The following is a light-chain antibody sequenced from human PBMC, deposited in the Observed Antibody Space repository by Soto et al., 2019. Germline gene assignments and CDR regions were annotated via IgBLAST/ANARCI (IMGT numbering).Light chain of an antibody. Sequence: DVVMTQSPLSLPVTLGQPASISCRSSQSLIHSDGNTYLSWFQQRPGQSPRRLIYEVSDRDSGVPDRFTGSGSGTDFTLKISRVEAEDVGGYYCLQGTHWPWTFGQGTEVEIK. V-gene: IGKV2-30*02. CDR3: LQGTHWPWT. CDR1: QSLIHSDGNTY. J-gene: IGKJ1*01. CDR2: EVS.